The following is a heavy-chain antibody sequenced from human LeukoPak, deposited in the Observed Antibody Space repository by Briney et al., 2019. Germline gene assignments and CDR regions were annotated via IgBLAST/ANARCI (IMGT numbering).Heavy chain of an antibody. J-gene: IGHJ4*02. CDR1: GFTFSSYG. Sequence: PGGALRLSCAAYGFTFSSYGMRWVPQAPGKGLEWFSDISTGDGSTYHAVSVKGLFTIYSYNSTNTLYLQMNSLRVEARAVCYGPNGYRYCSSTRCNFDYWGQGTLVTVSS. D-gene: IGHD2-2*01. V-gene: IGHV3-23*01. CDR2: ISTGDGST. CDR3: PNGYRYCSSTRCNFDY.